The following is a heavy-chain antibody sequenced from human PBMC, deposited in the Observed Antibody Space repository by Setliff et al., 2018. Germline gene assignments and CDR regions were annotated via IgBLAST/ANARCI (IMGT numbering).Heavy chain of an antibody. CDR1: GYTFTSYG. Sequence: GASVKVSCKASGYTFTSYGISWVRQAPGQGLEWMGWISAYNGNTNYAQKLQGRVTMTTDTSTSTAYMELRSLRSDDTAVYYCARDQNVHFLEWYNYYYYYYMDVWGKGTTVTVSS. V-gene: IGHV1-18*01. CDR2: ISAYNGNT. CDR3: ARDQNVHFLEWYNYYYYYYMDV. J-gene: IGHJ6*03. D-gene: IGHD3-3*01.